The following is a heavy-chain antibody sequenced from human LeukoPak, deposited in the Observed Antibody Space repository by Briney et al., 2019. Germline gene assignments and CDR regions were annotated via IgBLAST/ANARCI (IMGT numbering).Heavy chain of an antibody. J-gene: IGHJ4*02. V-gene: IGHV1-69*04. CDR3: ARLGVGATPFDY. CDR1: GGTFSSYA. CDR2: IIPILGIA. Sequence: SVKVSCKASGGTFSSYAISWVRQAPGQGLEWMGRIIPILGIANYAQKFRGRVTITADKSTSTAYMELSSLRSEDTAVYYCARLGVGATPFDYWGQGTLVTVSS. D-gene: IGHD1-26*01.